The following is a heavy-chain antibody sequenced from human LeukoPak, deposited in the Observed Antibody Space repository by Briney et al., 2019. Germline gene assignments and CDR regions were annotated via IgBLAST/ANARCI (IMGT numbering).Heavy chain of an antibody. CDR1: GFTFSDWF. CDR2: ISNSGNNI. J-gene: IGHJ6*02. V-gene: IGHV3-11*01. CDR3: ARGHFGLDV. Sequence: GGSLRLSCAASGFTFSDWFVSWIRQAPGTGLEWVSYISNSGNNIYYADSVKGRFIISRDNAKKTVNLQMNSLRAEDTAIYYCARGHFGLDVWGQGTTVTVSS.